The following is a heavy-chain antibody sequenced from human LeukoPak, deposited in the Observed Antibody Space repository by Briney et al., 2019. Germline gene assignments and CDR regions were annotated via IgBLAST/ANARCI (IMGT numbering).Heavy chain of an antibody. CDR1: GYTFTGYY. V-gene: IGHV1-69*06. D-gene: IGHD6-13*01. Sequence: ASVKVSCKASGYTFTGYYMHWVRQAPGQGLEWMGGIIPIFGTPNYAQKFQGRVTITADKSTSTAYMELSSLRSEDTAVYYCARGRGVAAADYMDVWGKGTTVTVSS. J-gene: IGHJ6*03. CDR3: ARGRGVAAADYMDV. CDR2: IIPIFGTP.